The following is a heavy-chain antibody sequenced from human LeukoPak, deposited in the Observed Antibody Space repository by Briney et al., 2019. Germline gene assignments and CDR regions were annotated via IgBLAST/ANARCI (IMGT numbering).Heavy chain of an antibody. J-gene: IGHJ5*02. Sequence: PSETLSLTCTVSGGSISSSSYYWGWIRQPPGKGLEWIGSIYHSGSTYYNPSLKSRVTISVDRSKNQFSLKLSSVTAADTAVYYCARGLNHYDILTGYYVNWFDPWGQGTLVTVSS. D-gene: IGHD3-9*01. CDR3: ARGLNHYDILTGYYVNWFDP. CDR1: GGSISSSSYY. V-gene: IGHV4-39*07. CDR2: IYHSGST.